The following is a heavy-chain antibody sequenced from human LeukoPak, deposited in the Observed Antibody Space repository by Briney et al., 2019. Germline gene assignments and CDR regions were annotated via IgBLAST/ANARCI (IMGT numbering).Heavy chain of an antibody. J-gene: IGHJ6*03. CDR1: GFTFSSYW. Sequence: GGSLRLSCAASGFTFSSYWMSWVRQAPGKGLGWVANIKEDGSEKYYVDSVKGRFTISRDNAKNSLYVQMNSLRAEDTAVYYCARDHRGYSYGSEQYHYYYMDVWGKGTTVTVSS. CDR2: IKEDGSEK. V-gene: IGHV3-7*01. D-gene: IGHD5-18*01. CDR3: ARDHRGYSYGSEQYHYYYMDV.